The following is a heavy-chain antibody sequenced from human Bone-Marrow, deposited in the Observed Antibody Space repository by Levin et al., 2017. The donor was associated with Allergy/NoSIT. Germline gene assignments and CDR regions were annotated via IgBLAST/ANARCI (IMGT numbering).Heavy chain of an antibody. D-gene: IGHD1-14*01. V-gene: IGHV3-23*01. CDR2: MRGGDPTT. Sequence: GGSLRLSCVASGFTFSSYAMSWVRQAPGKGLEWVSGMRGGDPTTYYADSVKGRFALSRDDPKSTRYLQVSSLTAEDTAVYYCAKDRTLMGVFDIWGQGTMVTVSS. J-gene: IGHJ3*02. CDR1: GFTFSSYA. CDR3: AKDRTLMGVFDI.